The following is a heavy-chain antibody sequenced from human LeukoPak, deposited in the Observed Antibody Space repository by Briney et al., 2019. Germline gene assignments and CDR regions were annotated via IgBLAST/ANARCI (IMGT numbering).Heavy chain of an antibody. V-gene: IGHV1-18*01. J-gene: IGHJ2*01. CDR3: ARERTNWGSLYFDL. CDR2: ISTHNNRT. D-gene: IGHD7-27*01. Sequence: ASVKVSCKASGYTFISYGINWVRQAPGQGLEWMAWISTHNNRTKYAEKLQGRVTLTTETSTSTVYMELRGPRSDDTAVYYCARERTNWGSLYFDLWGRGTLITVSS. CDR1: GYTFISYG.